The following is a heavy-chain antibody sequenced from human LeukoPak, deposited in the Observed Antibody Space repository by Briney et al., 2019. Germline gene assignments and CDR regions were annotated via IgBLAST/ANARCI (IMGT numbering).Heavy chain of an antibody. V-gene: IGHV1-18*01. Sequence: ASVKVSCKASGYTFTSYAMNWVRQAPGQGLEWMGWISAYNGNTNYAQKLQGRVTMTTDTSTSTAYMELRSLRSDDTAVYYCARDPRRRLTSWVPWYFDYWGQGTLVTVSS. CDR2: ISAYNGNT. D-gene: IGHD5/OR15-5a*01. J-gene: IGHJ4*02. CDR3: ARDPRRRLTSWVPWYFDY. CDR1: GYTFTSYA.